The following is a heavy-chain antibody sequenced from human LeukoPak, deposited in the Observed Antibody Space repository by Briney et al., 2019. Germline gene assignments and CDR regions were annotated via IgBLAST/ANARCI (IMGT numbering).Heavy chain of an antibody. Sequence: GGSLRLSCAASGCTFSGYAMHWVRQAPGKGLEWVAVMSYDGSNKYYADSVEGRFTISRDNSKNTLYLQMNSLRAEDTAVYYCARGGTYYEMDYYYGMDVWGQGTTVTVSS. D-gene: IGHD3-3*01. CDR2: MSYDGSNK. CDR3: ARGGTYYEMDYYYGMDV. V-gene: IGHV3-30-3*01. CDR1: GCTFSGYA. J-gene: IGHJ6*02.